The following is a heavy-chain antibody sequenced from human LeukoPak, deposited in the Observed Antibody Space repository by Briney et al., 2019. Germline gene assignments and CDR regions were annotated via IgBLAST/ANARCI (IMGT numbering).Heavy chain of an antibody. V-gene: IGHV3-23*01. CDR1: VFTPSSYA. Sequence: GSLSLSRAASVFTPSSYAMSWVPQSAGKGREWGSAISGSGCSAYYADSVKGRFTISRDNSKDTLYLQMNSLRADDPALYYCAKSHDSSCYCLAGWLDPWAQGTLVTVSS. CDR2: ISGSGCSA. J-gene: IGHJ5*02. D-gene: IGHD3-22*01. CDR3: AKSHDSSCYCLAGWLDP.